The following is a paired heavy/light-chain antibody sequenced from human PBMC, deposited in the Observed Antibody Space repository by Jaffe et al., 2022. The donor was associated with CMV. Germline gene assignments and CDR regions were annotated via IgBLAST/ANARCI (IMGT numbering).Light chain of an antibody. V-gene: IGLV3-10*01. J-gene: IGLJ2*01. CDR3: YSTDSSGNHGV. CDR2: EDS. CDR1: ALPKKY. Sequence: SYELTQPPSVSVSPGQTARITCSGDALPKKYAYWYQQKSGQAPVLVIYEDSKRPSGIPERFSGSSSGTMATLTISGAQVEDEADYYCYSTDSSGNHGVFGGGTKLTVL.
Heavy chain of an antibody. V-gene: IGHV3-33*08. Sequence: QVQLVESGGGVVQPGRSLRLSCAASGFTFSSYGMHWVRQAPGKGLEWVAVIWYDGSNKYYADSVKGRFTISRDNSKNTLYLQMNSLRAEDTAVYYCARGRDIVVVPAAISGFYMDVWGKGTTVTVSS. D-gene: IGHD2-2*01. J-gene: IGHJ6*03. CDR1: GFTFSSYG. CDR3: ARGRDIVVVPAAISGFYMDV. CDR2: IWYDGSNK.